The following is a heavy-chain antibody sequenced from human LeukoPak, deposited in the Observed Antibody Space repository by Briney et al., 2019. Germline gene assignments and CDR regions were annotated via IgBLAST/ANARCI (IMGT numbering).Heavy chain of an antibody. J-gene: IGHJ4*02. D-gene: IGHD2-2*01. CDR2: SNDSGGT. Sequence: SETLSLTCAVYGGTFSGYYWSWIRQPPGKRLEWVGESNDSGGTNYNPSLKSRVTISADKSKNQVSLKLTSVTAADTAVYYCARDLWGYCSSTSCYGLDYWGQGTLVTVSS. CDR3: ARDLWGYCSSTSCYGLDY. V-gene: IGHV4-34*01. CDR1: GGTFSGYY.